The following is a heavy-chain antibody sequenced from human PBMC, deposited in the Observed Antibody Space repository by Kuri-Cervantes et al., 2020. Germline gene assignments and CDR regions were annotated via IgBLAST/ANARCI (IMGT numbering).Heavy chain of an antibody. J-gene: IGHJ5*02. CDR2: ISDTGGTT. V-gene: IGHV3-23*01. Sequence: GESLKISCAASRFAFSTYAMSWVRQAPGKGLEWVSTISDTGGTTYYADSVKGRFTISRDNSKNSLYLQVDSLSAEDTAVYYCARPRDGPSYSSGYNSWLDPWGHGILVTVSS. D-gene: IGHD3-3*01. CDR3: ARPRDGPSYSSGYNSWLDP. CDR1: RFAFSTYA.